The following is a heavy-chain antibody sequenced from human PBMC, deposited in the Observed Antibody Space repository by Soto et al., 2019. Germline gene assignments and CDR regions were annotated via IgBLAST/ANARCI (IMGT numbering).Heavy chain of an antibody. CDR1: GYSFTTYW. D-gene: IGHD4-4*01. J-gene: IGHJ5*02. V-gene: IGHV5-51*01. Sequence: GESLKISCTGSGYSFTTYWIAWVRQMPGKGLEWMGIIYPGDSHTQYSPSFQGQVTISADKSISTAYLQWSSLKASDTAMCYCARLGDNNYQYKYNWFDPWGQGTLVTV. CDR3: ARLGDNNYQYKYNWFDP. CDR2: IYPGDSHT.